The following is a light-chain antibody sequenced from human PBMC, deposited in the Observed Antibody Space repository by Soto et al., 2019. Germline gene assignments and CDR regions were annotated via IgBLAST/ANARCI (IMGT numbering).Light chain of an antibody. CDR1: QSVGTN. V-gene: IGKV3-20*01. J-gene: IGKJ1*01. CDR3: QQYGSSPT. Sequence: EIVMTQSPATLSMSPGARATLSCRASQSVGTNLAWFQQKPGQAPRLLIYGASSRATGIPDRFSGSGSGTDFTLTISRLEPEDFAVYYCQQYGSSPTFGQGTKVDIK. CDR2: GAS.